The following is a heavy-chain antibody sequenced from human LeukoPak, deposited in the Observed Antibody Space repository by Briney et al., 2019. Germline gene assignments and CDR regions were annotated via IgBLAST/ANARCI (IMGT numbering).Heavy chain of an antibody. Sequence: GESLKISCKGSGYSFTSYWIGWVRQMPGKGLEWMGIIYPGDSDTRYSPSFQGRVTISADKSISTAYLQWSSLKASDTAMYYCARVAATQPGRNWFDPWGQGTLVTVSS. CDR1: GYSFTSYW. D-gene: IGHD6-25*01. CDR2: IYPGDSDT. J-gene: IGHJ5*02. V-gene: IGHV5-51*01. CDR3: ARVAATQPGRNWFDP.